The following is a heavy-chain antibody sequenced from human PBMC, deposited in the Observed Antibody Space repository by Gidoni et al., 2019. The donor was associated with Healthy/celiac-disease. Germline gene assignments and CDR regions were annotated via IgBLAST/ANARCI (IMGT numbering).Heavy chain of an antibody. CDR1: GGSFSGYY. V-gene: IGHV4-34*01. CDR3: ARGVGSRNIVVETQNYFDY. CDR2: INHSGST. D-gene: IGHD2-21*01. J-gene: IGHJ4*02. Sequence: QVQLQQWGAGLLKPSETLSLTCAVYGGSFSGYYWSWIRQPPGKGLEWIGEINHSGSTNYNPSLKSRVTISVDTSKNQFSLKLSSVTAADTAVYYCARGVGSRNIVVETQNYFDYWGQGTLVTVSS.